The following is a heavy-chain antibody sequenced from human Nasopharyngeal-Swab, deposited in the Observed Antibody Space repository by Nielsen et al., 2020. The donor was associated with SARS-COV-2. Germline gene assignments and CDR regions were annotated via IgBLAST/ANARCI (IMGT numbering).Heavy chain of an antibody. CDR1: GYTFTNYY. V-gene: IGHV1-2*02. J-gene: IGHJ6*02. D-gene: IGHD3-16*01. CDR2: INPNTGGT. CDR3: ARQGGGGNYFYGMDV. Sequence: ASVKVSCKASGYTFTNYYIHWVRQAPGQGLEWMGWINPNTGGTNSAQSFQGRVTMTRDTSISTAFMNLSRLKSYDTAVYYRARQGGGGNYFYGMDVCGQGTTVTVSS.